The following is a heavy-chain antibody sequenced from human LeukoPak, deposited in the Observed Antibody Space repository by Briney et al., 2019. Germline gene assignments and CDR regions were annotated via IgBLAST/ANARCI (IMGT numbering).Heavy chain of an antibody. J-gene: IGHJ4*02. CDR3: ARETYIWGYCGGDCPYYFDY. CDR2: INPNSGGT. Sequence: ASVKVSCKASGYTFTGYYMHWVRQAPGQGLEWMGRINPNSGGTNYAQKFQGRVTKTRDTSISTAYMEPSRLRSDDTAVYYCARETYIWGYCGGDCPYYFDYWGQGTLVTVSS. CDR1: GYTFTGYY. V-gene: IGHV1-2*06. D-gene: IGHD2-21*02.